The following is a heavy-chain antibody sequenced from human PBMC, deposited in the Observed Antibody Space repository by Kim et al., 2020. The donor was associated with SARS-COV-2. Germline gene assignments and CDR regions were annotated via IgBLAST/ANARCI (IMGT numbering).Heavy chain of an antibody. CDR3: ASRGYYIDF. Sequence: SIIDYADSVEGRFTISRDNAKNSVSLQMNSLRDEDTAMYYWASRGYYIDFWGQGTLVTVSS. CDR2: SII. V-gene: IGHV3-48*02. D-gene: IGHD6-13*01. J-gene: IGHJ4*02.